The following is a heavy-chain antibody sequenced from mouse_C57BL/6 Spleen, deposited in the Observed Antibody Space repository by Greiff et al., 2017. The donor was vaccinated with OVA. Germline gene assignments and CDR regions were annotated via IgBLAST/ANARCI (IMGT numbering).Heavy chain of an antibody. CDR2: IDPSDSYT. CDR1: GYTFTSYW. V-gene: IGHV1-59*01. CDR3: ARGTTVVGEDAIAAMDY. Sequence: QVQLQQPGAELVRPGTSVKLSCKASGYTFTSYWMHWVKQRPGQGLEWIGVIDPSDSYTNYNQKFEGKATLTVDTSSSTAYMQLSSLTSEDSAVYYCARGTTVVGEDAIAAMDYWGQGTSVTVSS. J-gene: IGHJ4*01. D-gene: IGHD1-1*01.